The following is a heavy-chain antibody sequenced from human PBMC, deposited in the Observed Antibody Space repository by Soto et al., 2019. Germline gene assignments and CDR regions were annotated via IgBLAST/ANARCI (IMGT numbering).Heavy chain of an antibody. CDR1: GYTFTGYY. V-gene: IGHV1-2*04. Sequence: QVQLVQSGAEVKKPGASVKVSCKASGYTFTGYYMHWVRQAPGQGLEWMGWINPNSGGTNYAQKCQGCVTMTRDTSVSTPYTGLSRLRSDDTAVYYCARGGYSGYDFYYYYYGMDVWGQGTTVTVSS. D-gene: IGHD5-12*01. CDR3: ARGGYSGYDFYYYYYGMDV. J-gene: IGHJ6*02. CDR2: INPNSGGT.